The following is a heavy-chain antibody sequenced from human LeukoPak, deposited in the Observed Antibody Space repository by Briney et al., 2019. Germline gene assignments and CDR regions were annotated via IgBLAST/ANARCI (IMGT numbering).Heavy chain of an antibody. CDR1: GFTFSTYA. D-gene: IGHD1-14*01. J-gene: IGHJ6*03. CDR2: ISASGGSK. CDR3: AKFPRNFVAYFYYYMDV. V-gene: IGHV3-23*01. Sequence: PGGSLRLSCAASGFTFSTYAMNWVRQAPGKGLEWVSAISASGGSKYYADSVQDRFTISRDNSRNTLYLQMNSLRAEDTAVYYCAKFPRNFVAYFYYYMDVWGKGTTVIVSS.